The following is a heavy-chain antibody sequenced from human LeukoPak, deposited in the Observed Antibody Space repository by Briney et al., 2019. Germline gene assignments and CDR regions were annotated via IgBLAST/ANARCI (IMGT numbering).Heavy chain of an antibody. CDR3: ARSRGMGPGAFDI. J-gene: IGHJ3*02. CDR1: GFTFSSYA. V-gene: IGHV3-21*01. CDR2: ISSSSSYI. D-gene: IGHD1-26*01. Sequence: GGSLRLSCAASGFTFSSYAMHWVRQAPGKGLEWVSSISSSSSYIYYADSVKGRFTISRDNAKNSLYLQMNSLRAEDTAVYYCARSRGMGPGAFDIWGQGTMVTVSS.